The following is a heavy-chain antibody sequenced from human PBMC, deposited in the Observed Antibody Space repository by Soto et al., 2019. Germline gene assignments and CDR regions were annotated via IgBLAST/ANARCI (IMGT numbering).Heavy chain of an antibody. J-gene: IGHJ6*02. CDR2: ISSSSSYI. CDR1: GFTFSSYS. V-gene: IGHV3-21*01. CDR3: ARDAYYDFWSGYLKGAWSRYYYYGMDV. D-gene: IGHD3-3*01. Sequence: EVQLVESGGGLVKPGGSLRLSCAASGFTFSSYSMNWVRQAPGKGLEWVSSISSSSSYIYYADSVKGRFTISRDNAKNSLYLQMNSLRAEDTAVYYCARDAYYDFWSGYLKGAWSRYYYYGMDVWGQGTTVTVSS.